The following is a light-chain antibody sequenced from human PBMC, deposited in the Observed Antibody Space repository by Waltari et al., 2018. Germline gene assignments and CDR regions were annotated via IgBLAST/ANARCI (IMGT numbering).Light chain of an antibody. J-gene: IGLJ3*02. V-gene: IGLV2-23*01. CDR1: SNDSGPYNL. CDR2: ADN. CDR3: CSYAGSYWL. Sequence: QSAPTQPAPVSGSPGQSISISCTGTSNDSGPYNLFSWYQHYPGKAPKLLIYADNKRPSGVSTRFSGSKFGSTASLTISGLQGDDEADYYCCSYAGSYWLFGGGTKLTVL.